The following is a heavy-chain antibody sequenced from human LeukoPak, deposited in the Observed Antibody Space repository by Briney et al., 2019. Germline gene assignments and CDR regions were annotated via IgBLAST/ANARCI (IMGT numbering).Heavy chain of an antibody. CDR2: IYYSGST. V-gene: IGHV4-59*01. CDR3: ARTWEQLAGGFDY. J-gene: IGHJ4*02. CDR1: GGSISSYY. D-gene: IGHD6-6*01. Sequence: SGPGLVKPSETLSLTCTVSGGSISSYYWSWIRQPPGKGLEWIGYIYYSGSTNYNPSLKSRVTISVDTSKNQFSLKLSSVTAADTAVYYCARTWEQLAGGFDYWGQGTLVTVSS.